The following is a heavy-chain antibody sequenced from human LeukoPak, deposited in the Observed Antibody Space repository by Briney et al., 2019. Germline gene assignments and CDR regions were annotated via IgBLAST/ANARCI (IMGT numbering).Heavy chain of an antibody. CDR2: YSFGRT. J-gene: IGHJ6*03. D-gene: IGHD1-1*01. CDR3: LPNGPNYFMDV. CDR1: AFTVSGNH. Sequence: GGSLRLSCAASAFTVSGNHMNWVRQAPGKGLEWVSVYSFGRTHYADSVKGRFTISRDNSRNTLYLQMSSLRADDTAVYYCLPNGPNYFMDVWGQGTTVTFSS. V-gene: IGHV3-66*02.